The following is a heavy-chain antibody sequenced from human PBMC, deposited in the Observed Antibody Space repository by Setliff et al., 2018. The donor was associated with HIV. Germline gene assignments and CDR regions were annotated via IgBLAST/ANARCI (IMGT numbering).Heavy chain of an antibody. J-gene: IGHJ6*03. CDR2: INYRGNT. CDR1: GGSISTSRYY. CDR3: ARHGAFYYYYYMDV. V-gene: IGHV4-39*01. Sequence: PSETLSLTCTVSGGSISTSRYYWGWIRQPPGKGLEWIGSINYRGNTYYNPSLKSRAAISVSTSNNQIALKLSSVTAADTAVYYCARHGAFYYYYYMDVWGKGTTVTVSS.